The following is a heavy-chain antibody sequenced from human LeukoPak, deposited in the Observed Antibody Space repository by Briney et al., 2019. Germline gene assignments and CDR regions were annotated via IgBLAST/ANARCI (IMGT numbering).Heavy chain of an antibody. CDR2: IKQDGSEK. V-gene: IGHV3-7*01. J-gene: IGHJ3*02. Sequence: GGSLRLSCAASGFTFSSYWMSWVRQAPGMGLEWVANIKQDGSEKYYVDSVKGRFTISRDNAKNSLYLQMNSLRAEDTAVYYCARLGAGGAFDIWGQGTMVTVSS. CDR1: GFTFSSYW. D-gene: IGHD2-8*02. CDR3: ARLGAGGAFDI.